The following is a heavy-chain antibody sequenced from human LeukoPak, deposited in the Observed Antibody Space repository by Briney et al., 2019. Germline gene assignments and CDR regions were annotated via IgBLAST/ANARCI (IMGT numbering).Heavy chain of an antibody. CDR3: THYYGSGLFDY. D-gene: IGHD3-10*01. Sequence: PGGSLRLSCAASGFTFSNAWMSWVRQAPGKGLEWVGRIKSKTDGGTIDYAEPVKGRFTISRDKSRNTLYLQMNSLKTEDTAVYYCTHYYGSGLFDYWGQGTLVTVSS. V-gene: IGHV3-15*01. J-gene: IGHJ4*02. CDR2: IKSKTDGGTI. CDR1: GFTFSNAW.